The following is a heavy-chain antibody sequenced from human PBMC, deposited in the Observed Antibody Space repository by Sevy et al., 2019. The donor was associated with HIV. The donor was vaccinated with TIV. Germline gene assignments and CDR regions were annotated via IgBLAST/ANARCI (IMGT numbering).Heavy chain of an antibody. CDR1: RFSFNGYG. J-gene: IGHJ5*02. CDR2: IRYDGSNK. Sequence: GGSLRLSCAASRFSFNGYGMHWVRQAPGKGLEWVAFIRYDGSNKYYADSVKGRFTISRDDSKNTLYLQMNSLRAEDPAPYYCARGTPAFCTGGVCFNWFDPWGQGTLVTVSS. CDR3: ARGTPAFCTGGVCFNWFDP. D-gene: IGHD2-8*02. V-gene: IGHV3-30*02.